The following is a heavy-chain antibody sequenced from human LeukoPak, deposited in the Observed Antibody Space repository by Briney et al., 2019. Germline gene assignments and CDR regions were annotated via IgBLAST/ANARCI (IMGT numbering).Heavy chain of an antibody. V-gene: IGHV4-61*02. CDR1: GASISGGSYF. J-gene: IGHJ5*02. D-gene: IGHD2-8*01. CDR3: ARALCINGICEWFDP. Sequence: SQTLSLTCTVSGASISGGSYFWSWIRQPAGKGLEWIARIYTSGSTNYNPPLKSRVTISVDTSKNQFTPKLRSETAAGRAVYYCARALCINGICEWFDPWGQGTLVTVSS. CDR2: IYTSGST.